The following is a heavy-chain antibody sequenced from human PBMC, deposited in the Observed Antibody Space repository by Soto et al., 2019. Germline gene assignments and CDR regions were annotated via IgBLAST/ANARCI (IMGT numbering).Heavy chain of an antibody. CDR3: ASYHGSESFYYNGIDY. CDR1: GDSISSSNYY. J-gene: IGHJ4*02. D-gene: IGHD3-10*01. Sequence: TVSGDSISSSNYYWGWIRQPPGKGLEWIGSIYYSGSTYYNPSLKSRVTISVDTSKNQFSLKLNSVTAAETAVYYCASYHGSESFYYNGIDYWGQGTLVTVSS. V-gene: IGHV4-39*01. CDR2: IYYSGST.